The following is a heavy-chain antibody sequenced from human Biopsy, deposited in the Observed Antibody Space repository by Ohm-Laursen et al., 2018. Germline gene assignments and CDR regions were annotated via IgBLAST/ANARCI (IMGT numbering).Heavy chain of an antibody. J-gene: IGHJ6*02. D-gene: IGHD1-1*01. CDR2: FDLDDGET. Sequence: ASVKVSCKVSGYSLIELSMYWVRQAPGKGLEWMGSFDLDDGETINVQRFQGRVTMTADTSTDTAYMEISGLRSDDTAVYYCATNIRGGELEPWKGHYYGMDVWGQGTSVTVSS. CDR3: ATNIRGGELEPWKGHYYGMDV. V-gene: IGHV1-24*01. CDR1: GYSLIELS.